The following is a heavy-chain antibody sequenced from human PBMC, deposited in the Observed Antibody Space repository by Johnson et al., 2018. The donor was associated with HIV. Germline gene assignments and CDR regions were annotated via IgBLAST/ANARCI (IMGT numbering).Heavy chain of an antibody. J-gene: IGHJ3*02. D-gene: IGHD6-19*01. CDR2: ISYDGSNK. V-gene: IGHV3-30*18. CDR3: AKDERAGQWLVLAFDI. Sequence: QMLLVESGGGLVQPGGSLRLSCAASGFTVSSNYMSWVRQAPGKGLEWVAVISYDGSNKYYADSVKGRFTISRDNSKNTLYLQMNSLRAEDTAVYYCAKDERAGQWLVLAFDIWGQGTVVTVSS. CDR1: GFTVSSNY.